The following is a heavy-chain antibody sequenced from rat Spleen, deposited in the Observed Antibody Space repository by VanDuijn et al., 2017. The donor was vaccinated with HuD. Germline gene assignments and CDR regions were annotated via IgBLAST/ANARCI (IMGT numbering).Heavy chain of an antibody. D-gene: IGHD5-1*01. CDR1: GFTFSDYY. J-gene: IGHJ4*01. Sequence: EVQLAESGGGLVQPGRSLKLSCAVSGFTFSDYYMAWVRQAPTKGLEWVASISYDDTSTHYRDSVKGRFTISRDIAKSSLFLQMDSLRSEDTATYYCTRHGSSNVMDAWGQGGSVTVSS. CDR3: TRHGSSNVMDA. V-gene: IGHV5-20*01. CDR2: ISYDDTST.